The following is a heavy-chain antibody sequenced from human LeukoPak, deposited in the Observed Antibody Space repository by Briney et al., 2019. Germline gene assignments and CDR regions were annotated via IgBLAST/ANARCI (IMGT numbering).Heavy chain of an antibody. CDR1: GFTFSRYA. Sequence: GGSLRLSCAASGFTFSRYAMNWVRQAPGKGLEWVSYINTDSSDIHYADSVKGRFTISRDNARNTLYLQLRSLRAEDSAVYYCARGGSESDYWGQGTLVTVSS. CDR3: ARGGSESDY. CDR2: INTDSSDI. J-gene: IGHJ4*02. V-gene: IGHV3-21*05.